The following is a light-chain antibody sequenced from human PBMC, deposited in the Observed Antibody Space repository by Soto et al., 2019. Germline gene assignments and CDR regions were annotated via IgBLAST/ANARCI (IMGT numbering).Light chain of an antibody. V-gene: IGLV2-8*01. CDR1: SSDVGGYNY. J-gene: IGLJ1*01. CDR3: CSYANNNNYV. CDR2: EVT. Sequence: QSALTQPPSASGSPGQSVTISCTGTSSDVGGYNYVSWYQQHPGEAPKLMIYEVTKRPSGVPDRFSASKSGNTASLTVSGLQAEDEADYFCCSYANNNNYVFGTGTKVTVL.